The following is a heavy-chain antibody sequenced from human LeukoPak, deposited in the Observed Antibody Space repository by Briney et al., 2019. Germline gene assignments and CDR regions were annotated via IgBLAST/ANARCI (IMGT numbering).Heavy chain of an antibody. J-gene: IGHJ4*02. Sequence: GRSLRLSCAASGFTFSSYGMHWVRQAPGKGLELVAVISYDGSNKYYADSVKGRFTISRDNSKNTLYLQMNSLRAEDTAVYYCAKDSYYYDSSGYFDYWGQGTLVTVSS. CDR3: AKDSYYYDSSGYFDY. CDR2: ISYDGSNK. CDR1: GFTFSSYG. V-gene: IGHV3-30*18. D-gene: IGHD3-22*01.